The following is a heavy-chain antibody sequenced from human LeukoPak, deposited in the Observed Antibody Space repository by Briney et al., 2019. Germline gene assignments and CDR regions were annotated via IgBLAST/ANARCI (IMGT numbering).Heavy chain of an antibody. Sequence: PGGSLRLSCTASGFIFSGYWMSWVRQAPGKGLEWVAVIWYGGSNKYYADSVKGRFTISRDNSKNTLYLQMNSLRAEDTAVYYCAKDGGRVYAFDIWGQGTMVTVSS. D-gene: IGHD5/OR15-5a*01. CDR2: IWYGGSNK. V-gene: IGHV3-30*02. J-gene: IGHJ3*02. CDR3: AKDGGRVYAFDI. CDR1: GFIFSGYW.